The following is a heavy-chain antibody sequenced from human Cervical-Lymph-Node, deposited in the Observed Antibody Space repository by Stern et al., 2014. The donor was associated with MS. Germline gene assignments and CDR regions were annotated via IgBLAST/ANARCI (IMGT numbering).Heavy chain of an antibody. D-gene: IGHD1-1*01. CDR1: GFTVSRDY. CDR3: ARDTSAPERSDW. Sequence: EVQLVESGGGVIQPGGSLRLSCTASGFTVSRDYMTWVRQAPGKGLEWVSVITNVGSTFYTDSVKGRFPISRDDSKNTVYLHMTSLRAEDTAMYYCARDTSAPERSDWWGQGTLVTVSS. V-gene: IGHV3-53*01. J-gene: IGHJ4*02. CDR2: ITNVGST.